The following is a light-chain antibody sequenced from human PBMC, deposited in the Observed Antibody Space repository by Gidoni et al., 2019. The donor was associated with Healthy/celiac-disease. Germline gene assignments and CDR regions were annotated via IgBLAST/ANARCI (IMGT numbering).Light chain of an antibody. V-gene: IGKV1-27*01. Sequence: DIQMTQSPSSLSASVGDRVTITCRASQGISNYLAWYQQKPGKVPKLLIYAASTLQSGVPSRFSGSGSGTDFTLTISSLQPEDVATYYCQKYNSAHGFGQXTRLEIK. CDR1: QGISNY. CDR3: QKYNSAHG. CDR2: AAS. J-gene: IGKJ5*01.